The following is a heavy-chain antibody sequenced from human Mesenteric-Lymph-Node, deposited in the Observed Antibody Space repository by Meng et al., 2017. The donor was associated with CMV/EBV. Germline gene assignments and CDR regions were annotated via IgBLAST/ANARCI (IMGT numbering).Heavy chain of an antibody. CDR3: ARVFEYSSSSSNFDY. J-gene: IGHJ4*02. CDR1: EFTFSSHW. D-gene: IGHD6-13*01. CDR2: IKCDGSEK. Sequence: ETLSLTCAASEFTFSSHWMSWVRQAPGKGLEWVADIKCDGSEKYYVDSVKGRLTISRDNAKNSLYLQMNSLRAEDTALYRCARVFEYSSSSSNFDYWGQGTLVTVSS. V-gene: IGHV3-7*03.